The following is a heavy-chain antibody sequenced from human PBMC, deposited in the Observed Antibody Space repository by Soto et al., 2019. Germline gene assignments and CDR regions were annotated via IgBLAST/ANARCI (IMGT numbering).Heavy chain of an antibody. CDR2: ISWDGGST. J-gene: IGHJ6*02. V-gene: IGHV3-43*01. Sequence: GGSLRLSCAASGFTFDDYTMHWVRQAPGKGLEWVSLISWDGGSTYYADSVKGRFTISRDNSKNSLYLQMNSLRTEDTALYYCAKDIRGPGYGGDYYYGMDVWGQGTTVTVSS. CDR1: GFTFDDYT. D-gene: IGHD5-12*01. CDR3: AKDIRGPGYGGDYYYGMDV.